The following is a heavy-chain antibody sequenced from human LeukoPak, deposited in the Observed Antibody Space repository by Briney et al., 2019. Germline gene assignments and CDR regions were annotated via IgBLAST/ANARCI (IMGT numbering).Heavy chain of an antibody. CDR1: GGSISSGGYS. Sequence: PSETLSLTCAVSGGSISSGGYSWSWIRQPPGKGLEWIGYIYHSGSTYYNPSLKSRVTISVDGSKNQFSLKLSSVTAADTAVYYCARGRITMVRGVTARGWGQGTLVTVSS. D-gene: IGHD3-10*01. J-gene: IGHJ4*02. CDR3: ARGRITMVRGVTARG. CDR2: IYHSGST. V-gene: IGHV4-30-2*01.